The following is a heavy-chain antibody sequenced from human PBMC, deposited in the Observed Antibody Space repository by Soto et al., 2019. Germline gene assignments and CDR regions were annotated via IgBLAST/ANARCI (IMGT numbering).Heavy chain of an antibody. V-gene: IGHV3-15*01. J-gene: IGHJ4*02. CDR1: RFTFSNAW. Sequence: GGSLRLSCAASRFTFSNAWMSWVRQAPGKGLEWVGRIKSKTDGGTTDYAAPVKGRFTISRDDSKNTLYLQMNSLKTEDTAVYYCTTWEITGTTIDYWGQGTLVTVSS. CDR3: TTWEITGTTIDY. CDR2: IKSKTDGGTT. D-gene: IGHD1-7*01.